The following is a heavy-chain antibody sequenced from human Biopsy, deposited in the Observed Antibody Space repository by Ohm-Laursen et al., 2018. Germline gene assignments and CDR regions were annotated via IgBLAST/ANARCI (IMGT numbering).Heavy chain of an antibody. Sequence: SDTLSLTCTVSGGSISNNNYYWGWIRQPPGKGLEWIGSIFYRGSTHYKPSLKSQVNISVDTYKNQFTLKLNSVTAADTAVYYCARDYDTSGYYYVSWGQGTLVTVSS. CDR2: IFYRGST. D-gene: IGHD3-22*01. V-gene: IGHV4-39*01. CDR3: ARDYDTSGYYYVS. CDR1: GGSISNNNYY. J-gene: IGHJ5*02.